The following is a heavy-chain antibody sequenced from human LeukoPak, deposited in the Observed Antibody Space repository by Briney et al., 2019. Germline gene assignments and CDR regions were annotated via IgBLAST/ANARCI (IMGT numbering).Heavy chain of an antibody. V-gene: IGHV3-7*01. CDR3: ARPRVPDS. Sequence: PGGSLRLSCAASGFTFSTSWMSWVRQAPGKGLEWVANTKHDASETNYVDSVKGRFTISRDNAKNSLYLQMNSLRAEDTAVYYCARPRVPDSWGQGTLVTVSS. J-gene: IGHJ4*02. CDR2: TKHDASET. CDR1: GFTFSTSW.